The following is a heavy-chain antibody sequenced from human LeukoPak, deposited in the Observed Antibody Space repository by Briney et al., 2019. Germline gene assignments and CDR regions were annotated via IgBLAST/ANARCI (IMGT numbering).Heavy chain of an antibody. D-gene: IGHD2-15*01. CDR1: GGSISSTFYY. CDR2: IYYSGST. Sequence: SETLSLTCTVSGGSISSTFYYWGWIRQPPGKGLEWIGSIYYSGSTYYNPSHQSRVTISVETSKNQFSLKLRSVTAADTAVYYCVIGVGWQPDYWGQGALVTVSS. CDR3: VIGVGWQPDY. J-gene: IGHJ4*02. V-gene: IGHV4-39*07.